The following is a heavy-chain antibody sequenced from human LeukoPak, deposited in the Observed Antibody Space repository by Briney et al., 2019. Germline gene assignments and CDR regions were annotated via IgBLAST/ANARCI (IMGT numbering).Heavy chain of an antibody. CDR1: GFTFSSYS. V-gene: IGHV3-48*01. CDR3: ARAHDCSSYYMDV. D-gene: IGHD4-11*01. CDR2: ISSSSSTI. J-gene: IGHJ6*03. Sequence: GGSLRLSCAASGFTFSSYSMNWVRQAPGKGLEWVSYISSSSSTIYYADSVKGRFTISRDNAKNSLYLQMNSLRAEDTAVYYCARAHDCSSYYMDVWGKGTTVTVSS.